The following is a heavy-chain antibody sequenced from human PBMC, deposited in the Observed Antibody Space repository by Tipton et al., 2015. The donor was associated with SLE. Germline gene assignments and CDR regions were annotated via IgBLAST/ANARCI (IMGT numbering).Heavy chain of an antibody. Sequence: QLVQSGAGVKKPGESLKISCKGFGYSFNTYWIAWVRQMPGKGLEWVGIIYPDDSDTRYSPSFQGQVTISADKSIDTAYLQWDSLRASDTAMYYCARSRYTYGYCFDYWGQGTLVTVAS. V-gene: IGHV5-51*01. CDR3: ARSRYTYGYCFDY. D-gene: IGHD5-18*01. CDR2: IYPDDSDT. J-gene: IGHJ4*01. CDR1: GYSFNTYW.